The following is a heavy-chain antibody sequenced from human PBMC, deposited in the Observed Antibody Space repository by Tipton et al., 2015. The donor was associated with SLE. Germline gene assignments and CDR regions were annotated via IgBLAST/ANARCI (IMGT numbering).Heavy chain of an antibody. CDR1: GGSISSGGYY. V-gene: IGHV4-31*03. CDR3: ARGDYDILTGYPYFDY. D-gene: IGHD3-9*01. J-gene: IGHJ4*02. CDR2: IYYSGST. Sequence: TLSLTCTVSGGSISSGGYYWSWIRQHPGKGLEWIGYIYYSGSTYYNSSLKSRVTISVDTSKNQFSLKLSSVTAADTAVYYCARGDYDILTGYPYFDYWGQGTLVTVSS.